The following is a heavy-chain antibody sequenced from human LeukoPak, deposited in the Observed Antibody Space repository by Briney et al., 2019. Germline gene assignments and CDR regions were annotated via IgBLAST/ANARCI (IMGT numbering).Heavy chain of an antibody. CDR2: ISGSGGST. J-gene: IGHJ4*02. D-gene: IGHD3-22*01. CDR3: AKDILRHYDSSGYSFDY. Sequence: PGGSLRLSCAASGFTFSSYAMSWVRQAPGKGLEWVSAISGSGGSTYYADSVKGRFTISRDNSKNTLYLQMNSLRAEDTAVYYCAKDILRHYDSSGYSFDYWGQGTLVTVSS. V-gene: IGHV3-23*01. CDR1: GFTFSSYA.